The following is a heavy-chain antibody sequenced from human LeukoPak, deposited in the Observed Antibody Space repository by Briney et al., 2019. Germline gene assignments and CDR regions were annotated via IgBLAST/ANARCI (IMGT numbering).Heavy chain of an antibody. D-gene: IGHD3-3*01. CDR2: IIPIFGTA. V-gene: IGHV1-69*13. Sequence: ASVKVSCKASGYTFTTYYMHWLRQAPGQGLEWMGGIIPIFGTANYAQKFQGRVTITADESTSTAYMELSSLRSEDTAVYYCASGRPWSSHEASSFDYWGQGTLVTVSS. CDR1: GYTFTTYY. J-gene: IGHJ4*02. CDR3: ASGRPWSSHEASSFDY.